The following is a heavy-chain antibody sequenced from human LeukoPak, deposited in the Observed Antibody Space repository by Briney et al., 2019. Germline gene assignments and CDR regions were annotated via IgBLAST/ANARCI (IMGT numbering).Heavy chain of an antibody. D-gene: IGHD2-21*02. Sequence: XXXVXGDSXSSDDYYWSWIRQPAGKGLEWIGRFSASGNSNYNPSLKSRLTISVDRAKNQFSLKLTYVTAAAPAVYXXXXXXXXXXXGYCSNWFDPWGQGTLVTVSS. CDR1: GDSXSSDDYY. CDR2: FSASGNS. J-gene: IGHJ5*02. V-gene: IGHV4-61*02. CDR3: XXXXXXXXXGYCSNWFDP.